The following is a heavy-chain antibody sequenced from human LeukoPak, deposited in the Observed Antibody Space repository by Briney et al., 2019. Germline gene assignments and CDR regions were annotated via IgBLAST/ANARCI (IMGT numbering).Heavy chain of an antibody. CDR3: ARGFGTSWFDY. D-gene: IGHD2-2*01. J-gene: IGHJ4*02. CDR1: GYTFTANY. Sequence: GASVEVSCKASGYTFTANYIHWVRQAPGQGLEWMGWINPNGGGTHYVQKFQGWVTLTRDTSISTLYMELSSLKSDDTAVYYCARGFGTSWFDYWGQGTLVTVSS. CDR2: INPNGGGT. V-gene: IGHV1-2*04.